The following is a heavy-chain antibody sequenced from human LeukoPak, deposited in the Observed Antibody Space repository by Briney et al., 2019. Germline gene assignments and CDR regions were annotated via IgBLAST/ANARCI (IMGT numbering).Heavy chain of an antibody. CDR3: ARDRRGGSSWFYYYYYVDV. CDR2: INPNSGGT. J-gene: IGHJ6*03. V-gene: IGHV1-2*02. D-gene: IGHD6-13*01. Sequence: ASVKVSCKASGYTFTGYYMHWVRQAPGQGLEWMGWINPNSGGTNYAQKFQGRVTMTRDTSISTAYMELSRLRSDDTAVYYCARDRRGGSSWFYYYYYVDVWGRGTTVTISS. CDR1: GYTFTGYY.